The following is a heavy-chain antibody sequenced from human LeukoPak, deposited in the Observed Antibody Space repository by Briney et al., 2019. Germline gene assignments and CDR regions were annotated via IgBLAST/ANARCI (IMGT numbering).Heavy chain of an antibody. V-gene: IGHV4-39*01. D-gene: IGHD2-15*01. CDR3: ARIGYCSGGSCSFGY. CDR1: GGSVSSSSYY. Sequence: SETLSLTCTVSGGSVSSSSYYWGWIRQPPGKGLEWIGSIYYSGSTDYNPSLKSRVTISVDTSKNQFSLKLSSVTAADAAVYYCARIGYCSGGSCSFGYWGQGTLVTVSS. J-gene: IGHJ4*02. CDR2: IYYSGST.